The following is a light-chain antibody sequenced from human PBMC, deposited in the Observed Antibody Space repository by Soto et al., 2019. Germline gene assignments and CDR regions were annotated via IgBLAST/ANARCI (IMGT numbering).Light chain of an antibody. Sequence: QSALTQPASVSGSPGQSITISCTGTSNDVGGYNYVSWYQQHPGKAPKLVIYEVSHRPSGISDRFSGSKSGNTASLTISGLQPEDEGDYYCSAYTARSTLVFGGGTKLTVL. J-gene: IGLJ3*02. V-gene: IGLV2-14*01. CDR3: SAYTARSTLV. CDR2: EVS. CDR1: SNDVGGYNY.